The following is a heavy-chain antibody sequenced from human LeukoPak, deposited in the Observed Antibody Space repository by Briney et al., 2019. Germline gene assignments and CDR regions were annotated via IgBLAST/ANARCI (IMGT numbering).Heavy chain of an antibody. CDR3: AKAPRAAAGTYNGMDV. Sequence: GGSLRLSCAASGFTFSTYAMNWVRQAPGKGLEWVSVISGSGGSTYYADSVKGRFTISRDNSKNTLYLQMNGLRVEDTAVYYCAKAPRAAAGTYNGMDVWGQGTTVTVSS. V-gene: IGHV3-23*01. CDR2: ISGSGGST. D-gene: IGHD6-13*01. CDR1: GFTFSTYA. J-gene: IGHJ6*02.